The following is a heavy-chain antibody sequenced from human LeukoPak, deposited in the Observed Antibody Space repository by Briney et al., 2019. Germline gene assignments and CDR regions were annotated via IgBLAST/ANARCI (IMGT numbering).Heavy chain of an antibody. CDR2: ISGSDDTT. CDR1: AFSFSNYA. D-gene: IGHD4-11*01. V-gene: IGHV3-23*01. CDR3: AKGGAAQTTCRPFDF. J-gene: IGHJ5*01. Sequence: PGGSLRLSCAASAFSFSNYAMSWVRQAPGKGLEWVSSISGSDDTTYYVDSVKGRFTISRDNSKDTLYLQMNSLRAEDTAVYYCAKGGAAQTTCRPFDFWGQGTLVTVSS.